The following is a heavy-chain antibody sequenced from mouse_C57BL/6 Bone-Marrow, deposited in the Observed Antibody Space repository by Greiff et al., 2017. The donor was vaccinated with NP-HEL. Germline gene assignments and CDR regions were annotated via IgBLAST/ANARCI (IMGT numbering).Heavy chain of an antibody. J-gene: IGHJ1*03. CDR2: INPNNGGT. CDR1: GCTFTDYY. Sequence: VQLQQSGPELVKPGASVKISCKASGCTFTDYYMNWVKQSHGKSLEWIGDINPNNGGTSYNQKFKGKATLTVDKSSSTAYMELRSLTSEDSAVYYCARDGYYSSWYFDVWGTGTTVTVSS. CDR3: ARDGYYSSWYFDV. D-gene: IGHD2-3*01. V-gene: IGHV1-26*01.